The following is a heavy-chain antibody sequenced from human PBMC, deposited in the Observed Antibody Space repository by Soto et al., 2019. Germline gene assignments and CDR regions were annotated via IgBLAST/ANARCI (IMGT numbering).Heavy chain of an antibody. Sequence: GGSLRLSCAASGFTFSSYGMHWVRQAPGKGLEWVAVIWYDGSNKYYADSVKGRFTISRDNSKNTLYLQMNSLRAEDTAVYYCASNYYFWCGSLDYGMYVWGQRTTVTVSS. D-gene: IGHD3-3*01. CDR2: IWYDGSNK. CDR3: ASNYYFWCGSLDYGMYV. CDR1: GFTFSSYG. J-gene: IGHJ6*02. V-gene: IGHV3-33*01.